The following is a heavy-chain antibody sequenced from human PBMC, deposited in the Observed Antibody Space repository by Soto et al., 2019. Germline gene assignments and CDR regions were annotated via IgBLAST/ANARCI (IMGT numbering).Heavy chain of an antibody. CDR2: IDSSGTDS. CDR1: GFTLSGRS. Sequence: EVQLVESGGGLVQPGGSLRLSCAASGFTLSGRSMHWVRQAPGKGLVYVSGIDSSGTDSSYADSVKVRFTSSRDNAKNMLFLQMNSLRVEDTAVYYCARGWFGPDVWGKGTTVTVSS. J-gene: IGHJ6*04. D-gene: IGHD3-10*01. V-gene: IGHV3-74*01. CDR3: ARGWFGPDV.